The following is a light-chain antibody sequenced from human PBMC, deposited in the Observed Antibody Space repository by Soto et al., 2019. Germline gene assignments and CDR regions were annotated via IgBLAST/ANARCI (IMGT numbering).Light chain of an antibody. V-gene: IGKV1-5*03. CDR2: KAS. CDR3: QQYNSYPYT. CDR1: QSISSW. Sequence: DIQMTQSPSTLSASVGDRVTITCRASQSISSWLAWFQQKPGKAPKLLIYKASSLEGGVPSRFSGSGSATEFTLTISGLQPDDFATYFCQQYNSYPYTFGQGTKLEIK. J-gene: IGKJ2*01.